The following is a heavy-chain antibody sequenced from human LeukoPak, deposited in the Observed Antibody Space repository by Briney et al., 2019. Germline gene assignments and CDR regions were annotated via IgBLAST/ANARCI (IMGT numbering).Heavy chain of an antibody. D-gene: IGHD3-22*01. V-gene: IGHV4-59*01. CDR1: GGSLGSYH. CDR2: INYSGTS. CDR3: ARGTMMVGP. Sequence: SETLSLTCTVSGGSLGSYHWSWIRQPPGKGLEWIGYINYSGTSNYNPSLKSRVSISVDTSKNQLSLKLSSVTAADTAVYYCARGTMMVGPWGQGTQVTVSS. J-gene: IGHJ5*02.